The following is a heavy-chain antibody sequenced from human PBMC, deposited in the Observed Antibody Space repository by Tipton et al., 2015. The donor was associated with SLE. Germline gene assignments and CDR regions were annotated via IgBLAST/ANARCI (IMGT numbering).Heavy chain of an antibody. D-gene: IGHD1-7*01. J-gene: IGHJ4*02. CDR1: TDSISSNSFY. Sequence: TLSLTCTFSTDSISSNSFYWGWIRQPPGKGLEWIGSIYYSGSTYYNPSLKSRVTISVDRSKNQFSLRLTSVTAADTALYYCASQNWNYFYWGQGTLVSVSS. CDR2: IYYSGST. CDR3: ASQNWNYFY. V-gene: IGHV4-39*07.